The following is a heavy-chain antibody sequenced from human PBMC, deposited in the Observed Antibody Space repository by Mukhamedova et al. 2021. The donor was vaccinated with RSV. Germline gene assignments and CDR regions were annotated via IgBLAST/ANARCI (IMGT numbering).Heavy chain of an antibody. Sequence: GLEWVANINQDGSDIYYVDSVKGRFTISRDNAKSSVYLQMNSLRAEDTAVYYCTRDSGRAATGTFGYWGQ. J-gene: IGHJ4*02. CDR3: TRDSGRAATGTFGY. CDR2: INQDGSDI. V-gene: IGHV3-7*01. D-gene: IGHD6-13*01.